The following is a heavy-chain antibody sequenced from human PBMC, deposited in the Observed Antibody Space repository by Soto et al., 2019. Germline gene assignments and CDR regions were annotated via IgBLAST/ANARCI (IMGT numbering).Heavy chain of an antibody. CDR2: IPYDGNNR. J-gene: IGHJ6*02. Sequence: GGSLRLSCAASGFTFSDYAMHWVRQAPGKGLEWVAVIPYDGNNRYYADSVKGRFTISRDNAKNSLYLQMNSLRAEDTAVYYCAREGRAAAGYYYYGMDVWGQGTTVTVSS. CDR1: GFTFSDYA. CDR3: AREGRAAAGYYYYGMDV. D-gene: IGHD6-13*01. V-gene: IGHV3-30-3*01.